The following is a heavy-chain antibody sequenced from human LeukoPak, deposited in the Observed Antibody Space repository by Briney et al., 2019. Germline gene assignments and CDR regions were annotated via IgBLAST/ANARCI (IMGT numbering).Heavy chain of an antibody. CDR1: GGSISSSNYY. V-gene: IGHV4-39*07. Sequence: PSETLSLTCIVSGGSISSSNYYWGWIRQSPGKGLEWIGSIYSRGSTYYNPSLKSRVIVSSDMSKNQFSLKLSSVTAADTAVYYCARGGSSSPDYWGQGTLVTVSS. CDR3: ARGGSSSPDY. CDR2: IYSRGST. J-gene: IGHJ4*02. D-gene: IGHD6-13*01.